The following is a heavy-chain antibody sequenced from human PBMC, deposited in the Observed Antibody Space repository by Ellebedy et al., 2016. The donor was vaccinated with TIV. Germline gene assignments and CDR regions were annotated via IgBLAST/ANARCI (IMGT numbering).Heavy chain of an antibody. CDR3: TRGGSSGSSDY. D-gene: IGHD3-10*01. J-gene: IGHJ4*02. CDR1: GFTFRSHG. V-gene: IGHV3-30*03. CDR2: ISSDGSNK. Sequence: GESLKISXVASGFTFRSHGIYWVRQAPGKGLEWVAVISSDGSNKYYADSVKGRFTISRDNSKNTLYLQMNSLRTDDMAVYYCTRGGSSGSSDYWGQGTQVTVSS.